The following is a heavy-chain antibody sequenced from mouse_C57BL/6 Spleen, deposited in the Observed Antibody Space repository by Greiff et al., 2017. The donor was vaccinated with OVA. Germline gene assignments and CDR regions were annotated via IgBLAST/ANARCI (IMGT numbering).Heavy chain of an antibody. CDR1: GFNIKNPY. V-gene: IGHV14-3*01. CDR3: ARYSYWYFDV. Sequence: EVQLQQSVAELVRPGASVKLSCTASGFNIKNPYMHWVKQRPEQGLEWIGRIDPANGNTKYAPKFQGKATITADTSSNTAYLQLSSLTSEDTAIYYCARYSYWYFDVWGTGTTVTVSS. J-gene: IGHJ1*03. CDR2: IDPANGNT. D-gene: IGHD2-12*01.